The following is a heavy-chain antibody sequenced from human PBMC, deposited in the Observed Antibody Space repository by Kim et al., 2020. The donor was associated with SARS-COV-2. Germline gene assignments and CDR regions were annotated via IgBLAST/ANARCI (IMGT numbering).Heavy chain of an antibody. CDR2: IRSKPNNYAT. J-gene: IGHJ4*02. V-gene: IGHV3-73*01. Sequence: GGSLRLSCAASGFTFSASAMHWVRQASGKGLEWVGRIRSKPNNYATSYAASVTGRYTISRDDSTNTVYLQMDSMKTEDTAVYFCSRHSGKHGDRGFDNWGQGTLVTVHS. CDR3: SRHSGKHGDRGFDN. D-gene: IGHD4-17*01. CDR1: GFTFSASA.